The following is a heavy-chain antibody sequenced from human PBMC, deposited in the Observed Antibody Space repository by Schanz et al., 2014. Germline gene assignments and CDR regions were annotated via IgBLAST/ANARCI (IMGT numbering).Heavy chain of an antibody. J-gene: IGHJ4*02. CDR2: ISYDGSNK. Sequence: QVQLVESGGGVVQPGRSLRLSCAAYGFTLSSYAMHWVRQAPGKGLEWVAVISYDGSNKYYADSVKGRFTISRDNSKNTLYLQMNSLRAEVTAVYYCAKDSTHSDIVLVPTAIDYWGQGTLVTVSS. D-gene: IGHD2-2*01. CDR3: AKDSTHSDIVLVPTAIDY. CDR1: GFTLSSYA. V-gene: IGHV3-30-3*01.